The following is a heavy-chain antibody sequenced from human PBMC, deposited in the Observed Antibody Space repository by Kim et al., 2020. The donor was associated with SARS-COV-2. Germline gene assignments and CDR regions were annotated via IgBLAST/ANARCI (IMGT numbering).Heavy chain of an antibody. V-gene: IGHV3-20*01. CDR1: GFTFDDYG. J-gene: IGHJ5*02. CDR2: INWNGGST. D-gene: IGHD3-22*01. Sequence: GGSLRLSCAASGFTFDDYGMSWVRQAPGKGLEWVSGINWNGGSTGYADSVKGRFTISRDNAKNSLYLQMNSLRAEDTALYHCARGGSGYYYVGWFDPWGQGTLVTVSS. CDR3: ARGGSGYYYVGWFDP.